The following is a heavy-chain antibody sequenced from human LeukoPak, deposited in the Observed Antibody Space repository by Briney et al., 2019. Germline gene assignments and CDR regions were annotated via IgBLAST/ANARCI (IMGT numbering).Heavy chain of an antibody. CDR2: IKQDGSEK. D-gene: IGHD2-21*01. CDR1: GFTFSSYW. V-gene: IGHV3-7*01. J-gene: IGHJ6*02. Sequence: TGGSLRLSCTASGFTFSSYWMSWVRQAPGKGLEWVANIKQDGSEKDYVDSVKGRFTIFRDNAKNSLYLQMNSLRAEDTAVYYCARYCGGDCYGMDVWGQGTTVTVSS. CDR3: ARYCGGDCYGMDV.